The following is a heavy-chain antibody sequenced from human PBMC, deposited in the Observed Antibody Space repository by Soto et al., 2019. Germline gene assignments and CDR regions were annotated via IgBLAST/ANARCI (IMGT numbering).Heavy chain of an antibody. V-gene: IGHV4-31*03. CDR2: IYYSGST. Sequence: SETLSLTCTVSGGSISSGGYYWSWIRQHPGKGLEWIGYIYYSGSTYYNPSLKGRVTISVDTSKNQFSLKLSSVTAADTAVYYCARGVIAARPRYNWFDPWGQGTLVTVS. J-gene: IGHJ5*02. CDR1: GGSISSGGYY. CDR3: ARGVIAARPRYNWFDP. D-gene: IGHD6-6*01.